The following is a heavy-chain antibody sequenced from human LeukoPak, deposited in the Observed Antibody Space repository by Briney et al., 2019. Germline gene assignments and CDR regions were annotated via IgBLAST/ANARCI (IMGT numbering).Heavy chain of an antibody. CDR2: ISWDGGST. V-gene: IGHV3-43D*03. CDR1: GFTFDDYA. J-gene: IGHJ6*02. Sequence: GGSLRLSCAASGFTFDDYAMHWVRQAPGKGLEWVSLISWDGGSTYYADSVKGRFTISRDNSKNSLYLQMNSLRAEDTALYYCAKDMGEAYYYDSSGYKRDYYGMDVWGQGTTVTVSS. D-gene: IGHD3-22*01. CDR3: AKDMGEAYYYDSSGYKRDYYGMDV.